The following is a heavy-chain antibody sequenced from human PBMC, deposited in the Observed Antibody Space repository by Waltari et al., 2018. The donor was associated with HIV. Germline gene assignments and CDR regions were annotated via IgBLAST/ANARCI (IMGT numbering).Heavy chain of an antibody. CDR2: INHSGST. D-gene: IGHD6-19*01. Sequence: QVQLQQWGAGLLKPSETLSLTCAVYGVSFSGYYWSWIRQPPGKGLEWIGEINHSGSTKYNPSLKSRVTISVDTSKNQFSLKLNFVTAADTAVYYCAGRIAVAGGEGDHWGQGTLVTVSS. CDR3: AGRIAVAGGEGDH. V-gene: IGHV4-34*01. J-gene: IGHJ5*02. CDR1: GVSFSGYY.